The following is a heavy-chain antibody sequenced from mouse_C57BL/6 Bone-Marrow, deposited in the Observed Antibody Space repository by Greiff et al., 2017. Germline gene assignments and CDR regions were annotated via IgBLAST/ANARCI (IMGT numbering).Heavy chain of an antibody. CDR2: IYPGDGDT. CDR1: GYAFSSSW. V-gene: IGHV1-82*01. Sequence: QVHVKQSGPELVKPGASVKISCKASGYAFSSSWMNWVKQRPGKGLEWIGRIYPGDGDTNYNGKFKGKATLTADKSSSTAYMQLSSLTSEDSAVYFCARLRRVFDYWGQGTTLTGSS. J-gene: IGHJ2*01. CDR3: ARLRRVFDY. D-gene: IGHD2-12*01.